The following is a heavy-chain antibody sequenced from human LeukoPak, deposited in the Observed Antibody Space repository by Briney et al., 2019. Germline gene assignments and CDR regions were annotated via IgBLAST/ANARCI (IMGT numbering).Heavy chain of an antibody. V-gene: IGHV1-8*01. CDR3: ARGLARGVKEC. D-gene: IGHD3-10*01. CDR2: MNPNSGNT. CDR1: GYTCTSYD. Sequence: ASVKVSCKASGYTCTSYDISWGRQGTGQGLEWMGWMNPNSGNTGYAKKFQGRLTMTRNTSITTAYMELSSLRSEDTAVYYCARGLARGVKECWGQGTLVTVSS. J-gene: IGHJ4*02.